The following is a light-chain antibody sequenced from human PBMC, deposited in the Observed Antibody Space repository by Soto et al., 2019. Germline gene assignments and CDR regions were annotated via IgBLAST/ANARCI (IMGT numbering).Light chain of an antibody. Sequence: EIVLTQSPCTLSLSPGERATLSCRASQSVSSNYLAWYQQNPGQAPRLLIYAASSRDTGIPDRFSGSGSGTDFTLTIRRLEPEDFAVYYCQQYGGSPWTFGQGTKVEVK. CDR3: QQYGGSPWT. V-gene: IGKV3-20*01. CDR1: QSVSSNY. J-gene: IGKJ1*01. CDR2: AAS.